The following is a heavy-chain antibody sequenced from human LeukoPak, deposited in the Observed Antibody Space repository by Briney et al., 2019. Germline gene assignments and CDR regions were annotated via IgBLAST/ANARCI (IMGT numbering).Heavy chain of an antibody. J-gene: IGHJ4*02. V-gene: IGHV1-2*02. CDR3: ARYDFGSGWYYNDY. D-gene: IGHD6-19*01. Sequence: ASVKVSCKASGYSFTAYYMHWVRQAPGQGLEWMGWINPNSGGTNYAQKLQGRVTMTTDTSTSTAYMELRSLRSDDTAVYYCARYDFGSGWYYNDYWGQGTLVTVSS. CDR2: INPNSGGT. CDR1: GYSFTAYY.